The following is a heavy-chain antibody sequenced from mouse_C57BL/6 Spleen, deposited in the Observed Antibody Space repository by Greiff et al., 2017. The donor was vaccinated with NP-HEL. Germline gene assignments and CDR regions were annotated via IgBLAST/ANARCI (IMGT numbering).Heavy chain of an antibody. CDR3: ARNYGGTGWYFDV. J-gene: IGHJ1*03. CDR1: GYTFTTYP. D-gene: IGHD1-1*01. Sequence: VQLQQSGAELVKPGASVKMSCKASGYTFTTYPLEWMKQNHGKSLEWIGNFHPYNDDTKYNEKFKGKATLTVEKSYSTVYLELSRLTSDESAVYYCARNYGGTGWYFDVWGTGTTVTVSS. CDR2: FHPYNDDT. V-gene: IGHV1-47*01.